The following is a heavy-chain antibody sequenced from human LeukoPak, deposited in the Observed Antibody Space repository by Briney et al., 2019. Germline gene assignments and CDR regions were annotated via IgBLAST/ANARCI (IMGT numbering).Heavy chain of an antibody. CDR3: ARAQRCSTSCYLDFGGDY. CDR1: GYTFTGYY. CDR2: INPNSGGT. V-gene: IGHV1-2*02. Sequence: ASVKVSCKASGYTFTGYYMHWVRQAPGQGLEWMGWINPNSGGTNYAQKFQGRVIMTRDTSISTAYMELSRLRSDDTAVYYCARAQRCSTSCYLDFGGDYWGQGTLVTVSS. J-gene: IGHJ4*02. D-gene: IGHD2-2*01.